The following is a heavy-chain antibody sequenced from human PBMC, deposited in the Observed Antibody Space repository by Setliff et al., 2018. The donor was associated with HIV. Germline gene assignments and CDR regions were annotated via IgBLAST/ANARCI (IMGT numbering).Heavy chain of an antibody. D-gene: IGHD6-19*01. CDR1: GYNFSSNG. J-gene: IGHJ4*02. Sequence: GASVKVSCKASGYNFSSNGISWVRQAPGKGLEWMGWISSYNGNTKYAQKVQDRVTMTKDTSTSTAYMELRSLRSDDTAVYYCARVSRSGWFFDWWGQGSLVTVSS. V-gene: IGHV1-18*01. CDR2: ISSYNGNT. CDR3: ARVSRSGWFFDW.